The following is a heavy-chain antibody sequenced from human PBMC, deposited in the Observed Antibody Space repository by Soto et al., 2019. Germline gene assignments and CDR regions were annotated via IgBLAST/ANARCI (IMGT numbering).Heavy chain of an antibody. J-gene: IGHJ6*02. Sequence: QVQLVESGGGVVQPGRSLRLSCAASGFTFSSYGMHWVRQAPGKGLEWVAVIWYDGSNKYYADSVKGRFTISRDNSKNTLYLQMNSLRADDTAVYYCARDLFSLTGYYDFWSGYYMYYYYGMDVWGQGTTVTVSS. CDR1: GFTFSSYG. V-gene: IGHV3-33*01. D-gene: IGHD3-3*01. CDR3: ARDLFSLTGYYDFWSGYYMYYYYGMDV. CDR2: IWYDGSNK.